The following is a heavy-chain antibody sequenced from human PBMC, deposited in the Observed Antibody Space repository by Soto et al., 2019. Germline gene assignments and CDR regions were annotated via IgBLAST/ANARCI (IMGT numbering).Heavy chain of an antibody. Sequence: SSETLSLTCTVSGGSISSSSYYWGWIRQPPGKGLEWIGSIYYSGSTYYNPSLKSRVTISVDTSKNQFSLRLSSVTAADTAVYYCATTTGGYCSGGNCYSDDAFDIWGQGTMVTVSS. D-gene: IGHD2-15*01. V-gene: IGHV4-39*07. J-gene: IGHJ3*02. CDR2: IYYSGST. CDR3: ATTTGGYCSGGNCYSDDAFDI. CDR1: GGSISSSSYY.